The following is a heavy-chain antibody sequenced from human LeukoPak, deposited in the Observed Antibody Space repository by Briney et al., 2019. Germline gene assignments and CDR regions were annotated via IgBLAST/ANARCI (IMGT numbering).Heavy chain of an antibody. J-gene: IGHJ3*02. CDR3: ATVYNETDAIDI. V-gene: IGHV4-59*01. CDR1: GGSISSYY. D-gene: IGHD5-24*01. Sequence: SETLSLTCTVSGGSISSYYWSWIRQPPGKGLEWIGYIYYSGSTNYNPSLKSRVTISVDTSKNQFSLKLSSVTAADTAVYYCATVYNETDAIDIRGQGTMVTVSS. CDR2: IYYSGST.